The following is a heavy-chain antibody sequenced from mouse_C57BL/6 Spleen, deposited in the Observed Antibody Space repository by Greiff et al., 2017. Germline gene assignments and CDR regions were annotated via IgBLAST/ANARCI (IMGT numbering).Heavy chain of an antibody. Sequence: VQLQQSGPGMVKPSQSLSLTCTVTGYSITSGYDWHWIRHFPGNKLEWMGYISYSGSTNYNPSLKSRISITHDTSKNHFFLKLNSVTTEDTATYYCARGHYDSYYAMDYWGQGTSVTVSS. D-gene: IGHD2-4*01. CDR2: ISYSGST. CDR1: GYSITSGYD. CDR3: ARGHYDSYYAMDY. V-gene: IGHV3-1*01. J-gene: IGHJ4*01.